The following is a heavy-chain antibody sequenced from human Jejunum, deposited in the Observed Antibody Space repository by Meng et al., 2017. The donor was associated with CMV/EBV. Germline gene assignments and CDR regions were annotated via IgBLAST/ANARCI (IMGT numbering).Heavy chain of an antibody. V-gene: IGHV7-4-1*01. D-gene: IGHD6-19*01. CDR1: GYTFTSSC. Sequence: QVQVVQSGSELKKPGGSVKVSCQAAGYTFTSSCMNWVRHAPGQGLEWMGWININTGNPTYAQGFTGRFVFSLDTSVSTAYLQIDSLKADDTAVYYCARGNGWRFDYWGQGTLVTVSS. CDR2: ININTGNP. CDR3: ARGNGWRFDY. J-gene: IGHJ4*02.